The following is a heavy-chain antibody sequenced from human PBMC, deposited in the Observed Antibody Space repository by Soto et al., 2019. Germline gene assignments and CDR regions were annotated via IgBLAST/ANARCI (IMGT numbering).Heavy chain of an antibody. V-gene: IGHV3-21*01. Sequence: GGSLRLSCAASGFTFSSYSMNWVRQAPGKGLEWVSSISSSSSYIYYADSVKGRFTISRDNAGNSLFLQMNSLRAEETAVYYCARHLYYDSSGYYRWWDAFDIWGQGTMVTVSS. CDR2: ISSSSSYI. J-gene: IGHJ3*02. CDR1: GFTFSSYS. D-gene: IGHD3-22*01. CDR3: ARHLYYDSSGYYRWWDAFDI.